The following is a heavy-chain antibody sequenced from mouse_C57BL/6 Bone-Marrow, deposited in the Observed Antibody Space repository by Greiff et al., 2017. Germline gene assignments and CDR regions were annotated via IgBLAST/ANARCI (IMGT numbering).Heavy chain of an antibody. V-gene: IGHV1-85*01. CDR1: GYTFTSYD. D-gene: IGHD4-1*02. CDR2: IYPRDGST. J-gene: IGHJ3*01. CDR3: ARFNWDAFAY. Sequence: QVQLKESGPELVKPGASVQLSCKASGYTFTSYDLNWVKQRPGQGLEWIGWIYPRDGSTKYNEKFKGKATLTVDTSSSTAYMELHSLTSEDSAVYVWARFNWDAFAYWGQGTLVTVSA.